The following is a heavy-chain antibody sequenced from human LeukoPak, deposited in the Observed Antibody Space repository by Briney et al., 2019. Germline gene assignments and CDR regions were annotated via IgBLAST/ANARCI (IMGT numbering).Heavy chain of an antibody. D-gene: IGHD5-12*01. CDR3: ARGRGYSGYDYFDY. CDR1: GGTFSNYA. Sequence: VASVKVSCKASGGTFSNYAISWVRQAPGQGLEWMGWIRAYNGNTNYAQKFQGRVTMTTDAPTSTAYMELRSLRSEDTAVYYCARGRGYSGYDYFDYWGQGTLVTVSS. J-gene: IGHJ4*02. V-gene: IGHV1-18*01. CDR2: IRAYNGNT.